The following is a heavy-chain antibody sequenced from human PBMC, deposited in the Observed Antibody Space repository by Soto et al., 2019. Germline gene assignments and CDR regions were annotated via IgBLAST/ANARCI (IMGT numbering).Heavy chain of an antibody. J-gene: IGHJ5*02. V-gene: IGHV4-61*01. Sequence: LSLTCTVSGGAVSSVTYYWSWIRQPPGKGLEWIGHIYFTGSTNYNPSLKSRVTMSLDTSRNQFSLKLSSVTAADTAVYYCTRGPPRVQWFDPWGLGTLVTVSS. CDR1: GGAVSSVTYY. CDR3: TRGPPRVQWFDP. CDR2: IYFTGST.